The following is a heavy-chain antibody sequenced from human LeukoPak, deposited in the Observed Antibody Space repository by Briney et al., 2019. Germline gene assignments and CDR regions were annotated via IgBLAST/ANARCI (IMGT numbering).Heavy chain of an antibody. CDR1: GFTFSSYA. CDR2: ISYDGSNK. D-gene: IGHD2-21*02. V-gene: IGHV3-30-3*01. Sequence: GGSLRLSCAASGFTFSSYAMHWVRQAPGKGLEWVAVISYDGSNKYYADSVKGRFTISRDNSKNTLYLQMNSLRAEDTAVYYCAPGGDTDAFDIWGQGTMVTVSS. J-gene: IGHJ3*02. CDR3: APGGDTDAFDI.